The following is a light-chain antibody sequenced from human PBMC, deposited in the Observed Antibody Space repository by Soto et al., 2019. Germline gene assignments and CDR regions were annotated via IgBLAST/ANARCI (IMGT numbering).Light chain of an antibody. J-gene: IGKJ2*01. V-gene: IGKV3-20*01. CDR1: QSVSSNY. CDR2: ATS. CDR3: QQYSSAPQT. Sequence: EIVLTQSPGTLSLSLGERATLSCRASQSVSSNYLAWYQQKPGQAPRLLIYATSTRATGIPDRFSGSGSGTDFTLTISSLQAEDVAVYYCQQYSSAPQTFGQGTKLEIK.